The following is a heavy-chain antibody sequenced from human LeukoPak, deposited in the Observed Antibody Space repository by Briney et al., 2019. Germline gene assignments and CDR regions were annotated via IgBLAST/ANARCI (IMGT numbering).Heavy chain of an antibody. CDR3: ARDTVGVTDY. V-gene: IGHV3-20*04. D-gene: IGHD1-26*01. CDR2: INWNGRST. J-gene: IGHJ4*02. Sequence: GGSLRLSCAASGFTFDDHGMSWVRQAPGKGLEWVSSINWNGRSTVYADSVKGRFTVSRDNAKNSLYLQMNSLRAEDTALYYCARDTVGVTDYWGQGTLVTVSS. CDR1: GFTFDDHG.